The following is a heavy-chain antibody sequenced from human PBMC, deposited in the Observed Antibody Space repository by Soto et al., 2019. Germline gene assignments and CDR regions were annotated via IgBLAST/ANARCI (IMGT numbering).Heavy chain of an antibody. J-gene: IGHJ6*02. Sequence: GGALRLSCAASGFTFDEYAMHWVRQAPWKGLEWVSLISWDGGSTYYADSVKGRFTISRDNSKNSLYLQMNSLRAEDTALYYCAKGADSSSSPYYYYYGMDVWGQGTTVTVSS. CDR2: ISWDGGST. D-gene: IGHD6-13*01. CDR3: AKGADSSSSPYYYYYGMDV. CDR1: GFTFDEYA. V-gene: IGHV3-43D*04.